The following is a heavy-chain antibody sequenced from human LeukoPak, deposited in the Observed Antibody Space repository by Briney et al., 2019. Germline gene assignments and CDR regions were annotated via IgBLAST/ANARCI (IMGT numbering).Heavy chain of an antibody. J-gene: IGHJ4*02. CDR2: MYSGCST. Sequence: GGSLTLPCALCVYTVCSNYVIWLRQAPGKGREWVSDMYSGCSTYYADSGKGRFTISRDNSKNKLYLQMKSLRAEGTAVYYCARDISSGWLTFDYWGQGTLVTVSS. D-gene: IGHD6-19*01. V-gene: IGHV3-66*01. CDR1: VYTVCSNY. CDR3: ARDISSGWLTFDY.